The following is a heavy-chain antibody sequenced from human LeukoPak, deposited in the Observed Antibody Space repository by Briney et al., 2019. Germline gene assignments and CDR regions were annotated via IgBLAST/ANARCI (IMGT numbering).Heavy chain of an antibody. CDR3: ARDWNWAANFDY. D-gene: IGHD1-7*01. CDR2: ISSSGSTI. CDR1: GFIFSDYY. V-gene: IGHV3-11*04. Sequence: GGSLRLSCAASGFIFSDYYMTWIRQAPGKGLEWVSYISSSGSTIYYADSVKGRFTISRDNAKNSLYLQMNSLRAEDTAVYYCARDWNWAANFDYWGQGTLVTVSS. J-gene: IGHJ4*02.